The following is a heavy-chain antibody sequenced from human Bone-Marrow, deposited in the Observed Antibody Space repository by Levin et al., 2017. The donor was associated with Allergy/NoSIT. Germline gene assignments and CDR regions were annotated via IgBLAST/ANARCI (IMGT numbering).Heavy chain of an antibody. CDR3: ARSVAGEFDY. CDR1: GGSISGYY. D-gene: IGHD3-10*01. J-gene: IGHJ4*02. CDR2: IFYSGST. Sequence: GSLRLSCTVSGGSISGYYWSWVRQPPGKGLEWVGHIFYSGSTNYNPSLKSRVTTSINTSKNQFSLNLTSVTAADPAFYCCARSVAGEFDYWGQGTLVTVSS. V-gene: IGHV4-59*01.